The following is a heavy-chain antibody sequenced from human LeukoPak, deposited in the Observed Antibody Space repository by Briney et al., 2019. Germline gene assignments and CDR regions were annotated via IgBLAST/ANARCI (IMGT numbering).Heavy chain of an antibody. CDR3: ARASIKVWSGYYSPTGWFDP. V-gene: IGHV4-39*01. J-gene: IGHJ5*02. D-gene: IGHD3-3*01. CDR2: IYYSGST. Sequence: SETLSLTCTVSGGSISSSSYYWGWIRQPPGKGLEWIGSIYYSGSTYYNPSLKSRVTISVDTSKNQLSLKLSSVTAADTAVYYCARASIKVWSGYYSPTGWFDPWGQGTLVTVSS. CDR1: GGSISSSSYY.